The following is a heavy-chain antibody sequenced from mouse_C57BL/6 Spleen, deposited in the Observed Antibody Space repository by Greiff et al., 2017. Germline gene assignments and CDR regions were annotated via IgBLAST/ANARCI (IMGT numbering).Heavy chain of an antibody. D-gene: IGHD2-1*01. CDR3: ARTGYGNYVASGAY. Sequence: QVQLQQPGAELVKPGASVKMSCKASGYTFTSYWITWVKQRPGQGLEWIGDIYPGSGSTNYNEKFKSKATLTVDTSSSTAYMQLSSLTSEDSAVYYCARTGYGNYVASGAYWGQGTLVTVSA. V-gene: IGHV1-55*01. J-gene: IGHJ3*01. CDR1: GYTFTSYW. CDR2: IYPGSGST.